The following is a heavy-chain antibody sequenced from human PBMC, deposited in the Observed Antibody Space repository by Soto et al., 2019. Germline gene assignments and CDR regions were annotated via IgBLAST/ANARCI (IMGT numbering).Heavy chain of an antibody. V-gene: IGHV5-51*01. CDR1: GYSFTSYR. Sequence: PGESLKISCVGSGYSFTSYRIGWVRQMPGKGLEWMGIIYPGDSDTRYSPSFQGQVTISADKSISTAYLQCSSLKASDTAMYYCATAAIAARPFYYGMDVWGQGTTVTDSS. CDR3: ATAAIAARPFYYGMDV. CDR2: IYPGDSDT. D-gene: IGHD6-6*01. J-gene: IGHJ6*02.